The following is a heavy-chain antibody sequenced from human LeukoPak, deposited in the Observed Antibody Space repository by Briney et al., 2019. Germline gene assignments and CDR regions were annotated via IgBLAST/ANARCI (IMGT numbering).Heavy chain of an antibody. CDR3: ARDLVSLGWHHLDY. J-gene: IGHJ4*02. V-gene: IGHV1-69*13. D-gene: IGHD6-13*01. CDR2: IIPIFGTA. CDR1: GGTFSSYA. Sequence: GASVKVSCKASGGTFSSYAISWVRQAPGQGLEWMGGIIPIFGTANYAQKFQGRVTITADESTSTAYMELSSLRSEDTAVYYCARDLVSLGWHHLDYWGQGTLVTVSS.